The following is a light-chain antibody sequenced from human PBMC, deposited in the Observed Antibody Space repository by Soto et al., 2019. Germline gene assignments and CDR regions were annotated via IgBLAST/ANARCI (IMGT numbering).Light chain of an antibody. V-gene: IGKV1-5*03. Sequence: DIQLTQSPSTLSASVGDRATITCRASQSISSWLAWYQQKPGKAPKLLVYKASSLESGVPSRFSGSGSGIEFTLTISTLQPDDFATYYCQQYEAYPLTFGGGTKVES. CDR1: QSISSW. J-gene: IGKJ4*01. CDR3: QQYEAYPLT. CDR2: KAS.